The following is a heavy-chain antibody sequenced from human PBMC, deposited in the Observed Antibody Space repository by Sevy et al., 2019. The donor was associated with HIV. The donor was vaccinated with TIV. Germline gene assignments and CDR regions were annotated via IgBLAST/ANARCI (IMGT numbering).Heavy chain of an antibody. D-gene: IGHD2-2*01. CDR3: ARTSAYYYYGVDV. CDR2: FYYSKST. J-gene: IGHJ6*02. Sequence: SETLSLTCTVSGDSISNYYWSWIRQPPGKGLEWIGYFYYSKSTNYNPTLKSRVTISVDTSKNQISLKLRSVTAADTAEYYCARTSAYYYYGVDVWGQGTTVTVSS. V-gene: IGHV4-59*01. CDR1: GDSISNYY.